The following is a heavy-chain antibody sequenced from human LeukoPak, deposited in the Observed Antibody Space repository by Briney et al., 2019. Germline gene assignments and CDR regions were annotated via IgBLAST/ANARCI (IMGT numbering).Heavy chain of an antibody. CDR3: ARVLGDVKWYSGSWYPRYFDY. CDR2: VYHSGRT. D-gene: IGHD6-13*01. Sequence: SETLSLTCTVSGASFTSNNYYWGWIRQSPGKGLEWIGSVYHSGRTYYNPSLKSRVTISLDTSESQFSLRLTSVTAADTAVYYCARVLGDVKWYSGSWYPRYFDYWGQGILVTVSP. V-gene: IGHV4-39*07. J-gene: IGHJ4*02. CDR1: GASFTSNNYY.